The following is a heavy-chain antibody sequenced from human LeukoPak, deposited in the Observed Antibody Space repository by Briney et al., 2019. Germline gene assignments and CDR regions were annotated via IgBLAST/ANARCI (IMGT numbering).Heavy chain of an antibody. Sequence: GGSLRLSCAASGFTFTSYAMSWVRQAPGKGLEWVSGISGSGGSTYSADSVKGRFTISRDNSKNTLYLQMNSLRAEDTALYYCAGAIRVAVAVDFYDYDGMDVWGQGTTVTVSS. V-gene: IGHV3-23*01. CDR1: GFTFTSYA. CDR2: ISGSGGST. D-gene: IGHD6-19*01. CDR3: AGAIRVAVAVDFYDYDGMDV. J-gene: IGHJ6*02.